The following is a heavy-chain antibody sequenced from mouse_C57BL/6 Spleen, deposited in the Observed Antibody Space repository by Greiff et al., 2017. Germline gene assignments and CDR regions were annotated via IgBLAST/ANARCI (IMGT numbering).Heavy chain of an antibody. CDR2: IDPNSGGT. V-gene: IGHV1-72*01. CDR1: GYTFTSYW. Sequence: QVQLQQPGAELVKPGASVKLSCKASGYTFTSYWMHWVKQRPGRGFEWIGRIDPNSGGTKYNEKFKSKATLTVDTPSSTAYMQLSSLTSEDSAVYYCARDGSSYHYAMDYWGQGTSVTVSS. D-gene: IGHD1-1*01. CDR3: ARDGSSYHYAMDY. J-gene: IGHJ4*01.